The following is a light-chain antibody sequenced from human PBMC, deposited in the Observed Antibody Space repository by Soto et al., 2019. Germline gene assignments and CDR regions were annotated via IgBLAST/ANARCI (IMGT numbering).Light chain of an antibody. Sequence: DIQLTQSPSFLSASVGDRVTIPCRASQGIGRNLNWYQQKPGKAPNLLIYAASSLRSGVPSKFSGSGSGTDFTLTISSLQPEDAATYYCQQSYNTPSFGQGTRLEIK. J-gene: IGKJ5*01. CDR1: QGIGRN. V-gene: IGKV1-39*01. CDR3: QQSYNTPS. CDR2: AAS.